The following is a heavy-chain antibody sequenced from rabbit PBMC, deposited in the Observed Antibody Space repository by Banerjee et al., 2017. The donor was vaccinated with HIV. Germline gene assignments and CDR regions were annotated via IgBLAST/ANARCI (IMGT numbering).Heavy chain of an antibody. V-gene: IGHV1S43*01. CDR2: IYTSSGNT. Sequence: QEQLVESGGGLVQPEGSLTLTCTASGFSFSSSYYMCWVRQAPGKGLELIACIYTSSGNTWYASWAKGRFTISKSTSLNTVTLQMTNLTGADTATYFCARGVGDAGYGYTIVFNLWGQGTLVTVS. D-gene: IGHD6-1*01. J-gene: IGHJ4*01. CDR1: GFSFSSSYY. CDR3: ARGVGDAGYGYTIVFNL.